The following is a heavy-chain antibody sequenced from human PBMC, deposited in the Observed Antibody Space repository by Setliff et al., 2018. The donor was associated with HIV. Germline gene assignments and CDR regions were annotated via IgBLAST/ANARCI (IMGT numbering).Heavy chain of an antibody. J-gene: IGHJ3*02. D-gene: IGHD7-27*01. CDR1: GFNFKNAW. CDR3: ILLGMHGAFDI. Sequence: PGGSLRLSCAGSGFNFKNAWMSWVRQAPGKGLEWVGRIKSRVDGETTAYAAPLKGRFTISRGDSKNTLYLQMDSLSTEDTAVYYCILLGMHGAFDIWGQGTMVTVS. CDR2: IKSRVDGETT. V-gene: IGHV3-15*01.